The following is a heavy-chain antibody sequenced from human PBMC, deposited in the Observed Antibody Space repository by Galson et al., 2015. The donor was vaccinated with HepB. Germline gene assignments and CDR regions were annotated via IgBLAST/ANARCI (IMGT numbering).Heavy chain of an antibody. CDR2: ISSSGTT. CDR1: GTSISRTSYY. J-gene: IGHJ4*02. Sequence: ETLSLTYTVSGTSISRTSYYWGWIRQPPGKGLEWIASISSSGTTYYSPSLMSRISISVDTSTNQFSLTLSSVTAADTAVYYCGRHISYGGNPLGWGQGTLVIVSS. V-gene: IGHV4-39*01. CDR3: GRHISYGGNPLG. D-gene: IGHD4-23*01.